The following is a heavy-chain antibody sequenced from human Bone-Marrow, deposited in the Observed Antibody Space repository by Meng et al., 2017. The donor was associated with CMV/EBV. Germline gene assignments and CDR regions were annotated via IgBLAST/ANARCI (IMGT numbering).Heavy chain of an antibody. V-gene: IGHV3-30*04. CDR2: ISYDGSNK. D-gene: IGHD6-13*01. Sequence: GESLKISCAASGFTFSSYAMHWVRQAPGKGLEWVAVISYDGSNKYYADSVKGRFTISRDNSKNTLYLQMNSLRAEDTAVYYCARGNSSPWYYYYGMDVWGQGNTVTVSS. J-gene: IGHJ6*02. CDR1: GFTFSSYA. CDR3: ARGNSSPWYYYYGMDV.